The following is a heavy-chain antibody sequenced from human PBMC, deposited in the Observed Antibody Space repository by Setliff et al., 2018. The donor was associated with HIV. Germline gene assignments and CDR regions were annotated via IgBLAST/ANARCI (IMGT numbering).Heavy chain of an antibody. Sequence: GGSLRLSCAASGFTFSTFPMHWLRQAPGKELEWVAVISSDGNDKYNADSVNGRFTISRDNSENTLYLQMNGLRADDAAVYYCTRDHWGYYFDGSGYPRFDSWGQGTLVTVSS. CDR2: ISSDGNDK. V-gene: IGHV3-30*04. CDR3: TRDHWGYYFDGSGYPRFDS. J-gene: IGHJ5*01. CDR1: GFTFSTFP. D-gene: IGHD3-22*01.